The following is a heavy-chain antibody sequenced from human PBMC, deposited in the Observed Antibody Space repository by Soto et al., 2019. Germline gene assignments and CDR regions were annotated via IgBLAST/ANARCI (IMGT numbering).Heavy chain of an antibody. J-gene: IGHJ4*02. CDR2: INSASSYI. CDR3: ATLSRFFADY. Sequence: GGSLRLSCAASGFTFSSYTMNWVRQVPGKGLEWVSSINSASSYIYYADSVKGRFTISRDNAKNSLFLQMSSLRAEDTAVYYCATLSRFFADYWGQGTLVTVSS. CDR1: GFTFSSYT. D-gene: IGHD3-10*01. V-gene: IGHV3-21*01.